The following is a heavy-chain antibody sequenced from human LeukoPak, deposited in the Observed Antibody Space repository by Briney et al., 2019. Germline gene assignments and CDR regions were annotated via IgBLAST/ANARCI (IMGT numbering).Heavy chain of an antibody. CDR2: IYYSGST. D-gene: IGHD2-15*01. J-gene: IGHJ4*02. CDR1: GGSISSYY. CDR3: ARQDYCSGGSWSDY. V-gene: IGHV4-59*01. Sequence: SETLSLTRTVSGGSISSYYWSWIRQPPGKGLEWIGYIYYSGSTNYNPSLKSRVTISVDTSKNQFSLKLSSVTAADTAVYYCARQDYCSGGSWSDYWGQGTLVTVSS.